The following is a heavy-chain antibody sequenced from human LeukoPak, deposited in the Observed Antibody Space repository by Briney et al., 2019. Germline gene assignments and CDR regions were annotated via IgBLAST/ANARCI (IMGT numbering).Heavy chain of an antibody. CDR2: ISSSGSTI. CDR3: ARVGIAAALDI. D-gene: IGHD6-13*01. V-gene: IGHV3-48*03. Sequence: GGSLRLSCAASGFTFSSYEMNWVRQAPGKGLEWVSYISSSGSTIYYADSVKGRFTISRDNAKNSLYPQMNSLRAEDTAVYYCARVGIAAALDIWGQGTMVTVSS. J-gene: IGHJ3*02. CDR1: GFTFSSYE.